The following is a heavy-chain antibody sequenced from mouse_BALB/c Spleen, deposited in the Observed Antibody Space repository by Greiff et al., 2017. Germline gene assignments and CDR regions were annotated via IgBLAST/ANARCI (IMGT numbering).Heavy chain of an antibody. D-gene: IGHD2-3*01. V-gene: IGHV1-26*01. CDR1: GYTFTDYY. CDR3: ARWLLWYFDV. CDR2: VNPNNGGT. J-gene: IGHJ1*01. Sequence: EVQLQQSGPELVKPGASVKISCKASGYTFTDYYMNWVKQSHGKSLEWIGLVNPNNGGTSYNQKFKGKATLTVDKSSSTAYMELRSLTSEDSAVYYCARWLLWYFDVWGAGTTVTVSS.